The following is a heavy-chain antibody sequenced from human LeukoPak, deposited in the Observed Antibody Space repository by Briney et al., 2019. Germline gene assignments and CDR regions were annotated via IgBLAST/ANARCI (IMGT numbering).Heavy chain of an antibody. J-gene: IGHJ6*02. CDR1: GGSISGYY. CDR3: ARDHWLLSSKTWYYYGMDV. Sequence: SETLSLTCTVSGGSISGYYGSWIRQPPGKGLEWIGYIFDNGSPDYNPSLKSRVAISVDTSKNQFSLKLSSVTAADTAVYYCARDHWLLSSKTWYYYGMDVWGQGTTVTVSS. CDR2: IFDNGSP. V-gene: IGHV4-59*01. D-gene: IGHD2-21*01.